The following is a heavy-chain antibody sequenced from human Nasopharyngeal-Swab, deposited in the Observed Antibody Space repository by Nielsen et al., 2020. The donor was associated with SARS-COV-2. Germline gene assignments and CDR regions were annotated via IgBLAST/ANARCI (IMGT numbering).Heavy chain of an antibody. Sequence: GESLKISCAASGFTFSSYVMSWVRQAPGKGLEWVGRIKSKTDGGTTDYAAPVKGRFTISRDDSKNTLYLQMNSLKTEDTAVYYCTTDRFYDYVWGSYRPNDYWGQGTLVTVSS. CDR1: GFTFSSYV. CDR2: IKSKTDGGTT. J-gene: IGHJ4*02. D-gene: IGHD3-16*02. CDR3: TTDRFYDYVWGSYRPNDY. V-gene: IGHV3-15*01.